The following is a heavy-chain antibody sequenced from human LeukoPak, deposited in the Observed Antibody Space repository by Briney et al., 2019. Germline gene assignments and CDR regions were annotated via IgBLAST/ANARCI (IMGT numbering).Heavy chain of an antibody. Sequence: QSGGSLRLSCAASGSTFSSYWMSWVRQAPGKGPEWVSYISSSGSTIYYADSVKGRFTISRDNAKNSLYLQMNSLRAEDTAVYYCAELGITMIGGVWGKGTTVTISS. CDR2: ISSSGSTI. D-gene: IGHD3-10*02. J-gene: IGHJ6*04. CDR3: AELGITMIGGV. V-gene: IGHV3-48*04. CDR1: GSTFSSYW.